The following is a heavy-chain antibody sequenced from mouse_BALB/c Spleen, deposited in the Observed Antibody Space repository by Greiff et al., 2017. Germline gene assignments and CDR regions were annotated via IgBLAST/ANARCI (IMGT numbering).Heavy chain of an antibody. D-gene: IGHD2-2*01. J-gene: IGHJ4*01. CDR3: ARYGYDGGDY. CDR1: GFTFSSYG. V-gene: IGHV5-6*01. CDR2: ISSGGSYT. Sequence: EVQLQQSGGDLVKPGGSLKLSCAASGFTFSSYGMSWVRQTPDKRLEWVATISSGGSYTYYPDSVKGRFTISRDNAKNTLYLQMSSLKSEDTAMYYCARYGYDGGDYWGQGTSVTVSS.